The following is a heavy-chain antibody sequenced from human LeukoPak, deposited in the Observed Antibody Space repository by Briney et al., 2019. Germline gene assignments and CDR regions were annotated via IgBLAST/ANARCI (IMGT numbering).Heavy chain of an antibody. CDR3: ARHRGRTRHFDWLQQVPFDY. J-gene: IGHJ4*02. D-gene: IGHD3-9*01. CDR1: GGSISSSNYY. Sequence: PSETLSLTCTVSGGSISSSNYYWSWIRQPPGKGLEWIGEINHSGSTNYNPSLKSRVTISVDTSKNQFSLKLSSVTAADTAVYYCARHRGRTRHFDWLQQVPFDYWGQGTLVTVSS. CDR2: INHSGST. V-gene: IGHV4-39*01.